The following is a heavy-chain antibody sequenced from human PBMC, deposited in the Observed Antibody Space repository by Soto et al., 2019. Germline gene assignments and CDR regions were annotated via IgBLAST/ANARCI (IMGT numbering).Heavy chain of an antibody. D-gene: IGHD3-9*01. V-gene: IGHV2-5*01. J-gene: IGHJ4*02. CDR1: GFSLSTSGVG. CDR2: IYWNDDK. CDR3: AHTLYYDILTGYPRILDY. Sequence: VSGPTLVNPTQTLTLTCTFSGFSLSTSGVGVGWIRQPPGKALEWLALIYWNDDKRYSPSLKSRLTITKDTSKNQVVLTMTNMDPVDTATYYCAHTLYYDILTGYPRILDYWGQGTLVTVSS.